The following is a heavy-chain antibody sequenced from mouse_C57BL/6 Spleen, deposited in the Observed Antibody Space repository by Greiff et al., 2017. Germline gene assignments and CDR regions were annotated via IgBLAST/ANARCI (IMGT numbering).Heavy chain of an antibody. D-gene: IGHD4-1*02. V-gene: IGHV1-53*01. CDR3: ARDIQLGRVYYAMDY. Sequence: QVQLQQPGTELVKPGASVKLSCKASGYTFTSYWMHWVKQRPGQGLEWIGKINPSNGGTNYNEKFKSKATLTVDKSSSTAYMQLSSLTSEDSAVYYCARDIQLGRVYYAMDYWGQGTSVTVSS. J-gene: IGHJ4*01. CDR1: GYTFTSYW. CDR2: INPSNGGT.